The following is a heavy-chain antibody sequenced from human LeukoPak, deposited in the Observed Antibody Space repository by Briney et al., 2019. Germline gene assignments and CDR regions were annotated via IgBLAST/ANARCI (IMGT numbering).Heavy chain of an antibody. CDR2: INHSGST. CDR1: GGSCSGYY. CDR3: ARWPGWLQFGYYFDY. J-gene: IGHJ4*02. D-gene: IGHD5-24*01. Sequence: SETLSLTCAVYGGSCSGYYWSWIRQPPGRGLEWIGEINHSGSTNYNPSLKSRVTISVDTSKNQFSLKLSSVTAADTAVYYCARWPGWLQFGYYFDYWGQGTLVTVSS. V-gene: IGHV4-34*01.